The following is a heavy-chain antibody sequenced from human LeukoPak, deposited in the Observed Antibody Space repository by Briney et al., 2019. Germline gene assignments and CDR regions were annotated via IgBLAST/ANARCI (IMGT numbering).Heavy chain of an antibody. D-gene: IGHD3-3*01. Sequence: GGSLRLSCAASGFTFSDYYMSWIRQAPGKGLEWVSYISSSGSTIYYADSVKCRFTISRDNAKNSLYLQMNSLRAEDTAVYYCARVRGYDFWSGYFDYWGQGTLVTVSS. CDR1: GFTFSDYY. V-gene: IGHV3-11*01. J-gene: IGHJ4*02. CDR2: ISSSGSTI. CDR3: ARVRGYDFWSGYFDY.